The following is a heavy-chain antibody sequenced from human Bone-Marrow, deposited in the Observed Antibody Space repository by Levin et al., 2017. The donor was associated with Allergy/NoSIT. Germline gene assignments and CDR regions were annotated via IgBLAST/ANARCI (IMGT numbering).Heavy chain of an antibody. Sequence: LPGGSLRLSCSASGFTFNNYAMHWVRQAPGKGLEWVSGIGGRTSSTFYADSVNGRFTISRDNSKNTVYLQMNSLRAEDTAVYYCAKDAVAGTAFDIWGQGTMVIVSS. D-gene: IGHD6-19*01. J-gene: IGHJ3*02. CDR3: AKDAVAGTAFDI. CDR2: IGGRTSST. CDR1: GFTFNNYA. V-gene: IGHV3-23*01.